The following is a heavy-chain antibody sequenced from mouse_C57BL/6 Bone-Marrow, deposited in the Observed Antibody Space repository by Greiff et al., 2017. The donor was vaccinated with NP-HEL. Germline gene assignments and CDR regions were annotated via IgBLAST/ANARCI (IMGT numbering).Heavy chain of an antibody. V-gene: IGHV2-4*01. D-gene: IGHD1-1*01. CDR3: AITYGSSYGYFDV. CDR2: IWSGGST. CDR1: GFSLTSYG. J-gene: IGHJ1*03. Sequence: VKLQQSGPGLVQPSQSLSITCTVSGFSLTSYGVHWVRQPPGKGLEWLGVIWSGGSTDYNAAFISRLSISKDNSKSQVFFKMNSLQADDTAIYYCAITYGSSYGYFDVWGTGTTVTVSS.